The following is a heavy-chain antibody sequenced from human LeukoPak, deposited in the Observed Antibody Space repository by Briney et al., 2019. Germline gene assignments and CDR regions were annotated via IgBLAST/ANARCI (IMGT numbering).Heavy chain of an antibody. CDR3: ARRGITYSTSFFDS. CDR1: GYSISSGYN. D-gene: IGHD2-2*01. CDR2: IYHSGNT. Sequence: PSETLSLTCAVSGYSISSGYNWGWIRQSPGKGLEWIGSIYHSGNTYYNPSPKSRVTIVDTSENQFSLTLNSVTATDTAIYYCARRGITYSTSFFDSWGQGTLVTVSS. J-gene: IGHJ4*02. V-gene: IGHV4-38-2*01.